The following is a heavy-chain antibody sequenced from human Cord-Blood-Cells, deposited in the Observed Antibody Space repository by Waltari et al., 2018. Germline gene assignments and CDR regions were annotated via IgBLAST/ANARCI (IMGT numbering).Heavy chain of an antibody. Sequence: QVQLQESGPGLVKPSQTLSLTCTVSGGSISSGDYYWSWIRQPPGKGLEWIGYIYYSGSTYYNPSLKSRVTISVDTSKNQFSLKLSSVTAADTAGDYCARVGSSWDNWFDPWGQGTLVTGSS. D-gene: IGHD6-13*01. CDR3: ARVGSSWDNWFDP. V-gene: IGHV4-30-4*01. J-gene: IGHJ5*02. CDR1: GGSISSGDYY. CDR2: IYYSGST.